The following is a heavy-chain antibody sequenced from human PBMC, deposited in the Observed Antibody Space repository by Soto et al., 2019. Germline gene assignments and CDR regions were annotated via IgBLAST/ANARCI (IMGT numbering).Heavy chain of an antibody. Sequence: QVQLVQSGAEVKKPGSSVRVSCKSSGGVFSSFAISWVRQAPGQDHEWMGGIIPIFGSANYAKKFQDRVTINAEESTSTVYMEMSSLTSEDTAVYYCARGRGNSALITTFAYWGQGSLVTVSS. CDR2: IIPIFGSA. CDR3: ARGRGNSALITTFAY. CDR1: GGVFSSFA. V-gene: IGHV1-69*01. D-gene: IGHD3-16*01. J-gene: IGHJ4*02.